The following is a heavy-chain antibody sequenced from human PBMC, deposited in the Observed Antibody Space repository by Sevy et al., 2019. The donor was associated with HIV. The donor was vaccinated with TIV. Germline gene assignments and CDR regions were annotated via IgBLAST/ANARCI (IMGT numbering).Heavy chain of an antibody. Sequence: GGSLRLSCAASGFTFSSYEMNWVRQAPGKGLEWVSYISSSGSTIYYADSVKGRFTISRDNAKNSLYLQMNSLRAEDTAVYYCAREGVVPAASQYYYYYGMDVRGQGTTVTVSS. D-gene: IGHD2-2*01. CDR1: GFTFSSYE. J-gene: IGHJ6*02. CDR3: AREGVVPAASQYYYYYGMDV. CDR2: ISSSGSTI. V-gene: IGHV3-48*03.